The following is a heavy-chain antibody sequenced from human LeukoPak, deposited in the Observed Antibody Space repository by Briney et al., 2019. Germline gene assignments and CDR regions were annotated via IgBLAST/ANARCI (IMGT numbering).Heavy chain of an antibody. J-gene: IGHJ3*02. V-gene: IGHV4-59*01. Sequence: SETLSLTCTVSGGSISSYYWSWIRQPPGKGLEWIGYIYYSGSTNYIPSLKSRVTISVDTSKNQFSLKLSSVTAADTAVYYCARDYDSSGHLIWGQGTMVTVSS. CDR2: IYYSGST. D-gene: IGHD3-22*01. CDR3: ARDYDSSGHLI. CDR1: GGSISSYY.